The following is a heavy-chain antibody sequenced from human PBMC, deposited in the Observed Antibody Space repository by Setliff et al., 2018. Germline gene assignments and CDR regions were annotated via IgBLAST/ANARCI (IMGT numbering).Heavy chain of an antibody. CDR3: ARRGERFFNWFDP. J-gene: IGHJ5*02. CDR1: GYPFTNSW. Sequence: GESLKISCKGSGYPFTNSWINWVRQMPGKGLEWMGIIYPGDSDTRYSPSFQGQVTISTDTSINTAFLQWNNLKASDTAVYYCARRGERFFNWFDPWGQGTLVTVSS. D-gene: IGHD2-21*01. V-gene: IGHV5-51*01. CDR2: IYPGDSDT.